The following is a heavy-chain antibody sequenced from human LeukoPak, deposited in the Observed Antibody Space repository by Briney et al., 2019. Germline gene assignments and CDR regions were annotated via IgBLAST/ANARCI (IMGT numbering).Heavy chain of an antibody. CDR2: INSDGSST. J-gene: IGHJ4*02. CDR3: ARVSGSFIWFRDTCYFDY. Sequence: GGPLRLSCTVSGFTFSSYWMHWVRQSPGKGLVWVSRINSDGSSTGYADSVKGRFTISRDNAKSTLYLQMNSLRAEDTAVYYCARVSGSFIWFRDTCYFDYWGQGTLVTVSA. D-gene: IGHD3-10*01. CDR1: GFTFSSYW. V-gene: IGHV3-74*01.